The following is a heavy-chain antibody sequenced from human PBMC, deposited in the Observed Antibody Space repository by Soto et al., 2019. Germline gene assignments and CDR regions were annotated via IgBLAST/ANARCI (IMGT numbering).Heavy chain of an antibody. CDR1: GYTFTSYG. J-gene: IGHJ5*02. CDR3: ARFTYDYIWFDP. CDR2: ISAYNGNT. Sequence: ASVKVSCKASGYTFTSYGISCVRQAPGQGLEWMGWISAYNGNTNYAQKLQGRVTMTTDTSTSTAYMELRSLRSDDTAVYYCARFTYDYIWFDPWGQGTLVTVSS. V-gene: IGHV1-18*01. D-gene: IGHD3-16*01.